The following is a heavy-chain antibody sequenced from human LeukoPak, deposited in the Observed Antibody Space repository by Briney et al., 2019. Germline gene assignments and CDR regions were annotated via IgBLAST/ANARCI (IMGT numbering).Heavy chain of an antibody. V-gene: IGHV4-34*01. Sequence: SETLSLTCAVYGGSFSGYYWSWIRQPPGKGLEWIGEINHSGSTNYNSSLKSRVTISVDTSKNQFSLKLSSVTAADTAVYYCAALVVTATRDYWGQGTLVTVSS. CDR1: GGSFSGYY. CDR3: AALVVTATRDY. CDR2: INHSGST. J-gene: IGHJ4*02. D-gene: IGHD2-21*02.